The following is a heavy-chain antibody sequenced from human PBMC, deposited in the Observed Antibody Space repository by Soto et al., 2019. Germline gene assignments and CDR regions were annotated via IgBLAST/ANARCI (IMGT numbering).Heavy chain of an antibody. CDR3: ARGLKVTTARIRYYYYYYMDV. D-gene: IGHD4-4*01. CDR1: GGSFSGYY. CDR2: INHSGST. V-gene: IGHV4-34*01. J-gene: IGHJ6*03. Sequence: SQTLSLTCAVYGGSFSGYYWSWIRQPPGKGLEWIGEINHSGSTNFNPSLKSRVTISVDTSKNQFSLKLSSVTAADTAVYYCARGLKVTTARIRYYYYYYMDVWGKGTTVTVSS.